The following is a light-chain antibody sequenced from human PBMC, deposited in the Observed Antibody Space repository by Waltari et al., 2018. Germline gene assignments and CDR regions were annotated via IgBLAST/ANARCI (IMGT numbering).Light chain of an antibody. Sequence: QSALTQPASSSGSPGQSITLPCYGTSTDVGLYNYVSWYQQHPGKAPKLMSYDVSQRPSVVSDRFSGSKSGNTASLTISGLQAEDEADYYCNSYTGSSSWVFGGGTKVTV. CDR1: STDVGLYNY. CDR2: DVS. V-gene: IGLV2-14*01. CDR3: NSYTGSSSWV. J-gene: IGLJ3*02.